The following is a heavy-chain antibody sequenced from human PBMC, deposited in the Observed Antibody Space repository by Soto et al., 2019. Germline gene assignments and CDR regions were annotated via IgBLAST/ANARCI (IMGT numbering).Heavy chain of an antibody. J-gene: IGHJ6*02. CDR2: INYSGST. V-gene: IGHV4-34*01. Sequence: QVQLQQWGAGVLRPSETLSLTCAVYGESFSNHYWTWIRQSPGKGLEWVGEINYSGSTRYNWSLGSRVTISVDTSKNQFSLMVPSVTAEDTAVYYCARGVVYRDVGLAYGMDVWGQGNTVTVSS. CDR1: GESFSNHY. D-gene: IGHD3-22*01. CDR3: ARGVVYRDVGLAYGMDV.